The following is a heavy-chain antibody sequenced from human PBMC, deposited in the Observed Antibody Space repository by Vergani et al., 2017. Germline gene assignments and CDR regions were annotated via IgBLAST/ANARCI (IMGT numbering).Heavy chain of an antibody. CDR2: INPTTGNP. D-gene: IGHD6-19*01. J-gene: IGHJ4*02. CDR1: GYTFSDTY. V-gene: IGHV7-4-1*01. Sequence: VQLVQSGAEVKKPGATVKISCKVSGYTFSDTYMHWVQQAPGQGLEWMGWINPTTGNPTYARAFTGRFVFSLDTSISTAYLQIGSLKAEDTAVYFCARAKRGRLAVGATDSWGQGTLLTVSS. CDR3: ARAKRGRLAVGATDS.